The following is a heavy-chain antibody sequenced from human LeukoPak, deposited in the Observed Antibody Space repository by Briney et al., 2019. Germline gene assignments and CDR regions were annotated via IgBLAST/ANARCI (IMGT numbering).Heavy chain of an antibody. V-gene: IGHV4-59*10. CDR2: IFTTGTT. CDR3: GRQGYTASYYFVDY. Sequence: PSQSLSLTCGVSGGSINSYYWGWVRQPAGKGLEWIGRIFTTGTTNYNASLKSRLTMSLDTSKNHFSLKLRSVTAADTAVYYCGRQGYTASYYFVDYWSQGTLVTVS. CDR1: GGSINSYY. D-gene: IGHD1-26*01. J-gene: IGHJ4*02.